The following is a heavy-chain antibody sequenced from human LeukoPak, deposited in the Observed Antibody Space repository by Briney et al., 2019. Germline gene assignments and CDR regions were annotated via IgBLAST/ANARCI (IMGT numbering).Heavy chain of an antibody. CDR3: ARHGLVAVAGTFYFDY. V-gene: IGHV3-21*01. CDR1: GFTFSSYS. CDR2: ISSSSSYI. J-gene: IGHJ4*02. D-gene: IGHD6-19*01. Sequence: SGGSLRLSCAASGFTFSSYSMNWVRQAPGKGLEWVSSISSSSSYIYYADSVKGRFTISRDNAKNSLYLQMNSLRAEDTAVYYRARHGLVAVAGTFYFDYWGQGTLVTVSS.